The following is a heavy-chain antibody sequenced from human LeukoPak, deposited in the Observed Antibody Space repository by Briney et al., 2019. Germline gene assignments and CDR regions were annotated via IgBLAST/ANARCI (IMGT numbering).Heavy chain of an antibody. CDR3: ARDPGYCTGGSCYRGAFDI. V-gene: IGHV1-18*01. Sequence: ASVKVSCKASGYTFTSYGISWVRQAPGQGLEWMGWISTNNGNTSYAQKLQGRVIMTTDTSTSTVYMDLRSLRSDDTAVYYCARDPGYCTGGSCYRGAFDIWGQGTMVTVSS. J-gene: IGHJ3*02. D-gene: IGHD2-15*01. CDR2: ISTNNGNT. CDR1: GYTFTSYG.